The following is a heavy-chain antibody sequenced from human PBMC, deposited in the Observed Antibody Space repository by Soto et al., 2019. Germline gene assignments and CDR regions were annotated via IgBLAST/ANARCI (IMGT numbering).Heavy chain of an antibody. CDR3: ARGGLTGDWEESAFDC. D-gene: IGHD7-27*01. CDR2: INDCGHSK. J-gene: IGHJ5*01. Sequence: PGGSLRLSCAASGFTFSNHWMHWVRQVLGKGLVWVSRINDCGHSKIYAASVEGRFSISRDTSRNTLYVQMNRLRGEDTGVYYCARGGLTGDWEESAFDCWGQGTLVTVSS. V-gene: IGHV3-74*01. CDR1: GFTFSNHW.